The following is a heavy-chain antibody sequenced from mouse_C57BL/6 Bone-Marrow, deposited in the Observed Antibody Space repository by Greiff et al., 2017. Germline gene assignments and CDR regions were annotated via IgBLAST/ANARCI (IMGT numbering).Heavy chain of an antibody. V-gene: IGHV14-1*01. CDR2: IDPEDGDT. CDR1: GFNIKDYY. Sequence: VQLQQSGAELVRPGASVKLSCTASGFNIKDYYMHWVKQRPEQGLEWIGRIDPEDGDTEYAPKFQGKATMTADPSSNTAYLQLSSLTSEDTAVYYCTTGGWLRAWFAYWGQGTLVTVSA. J-gene: IGHJ3*01. CDR3: TTGGWLRAWFAY. D-gene: IGHD2-3*01.